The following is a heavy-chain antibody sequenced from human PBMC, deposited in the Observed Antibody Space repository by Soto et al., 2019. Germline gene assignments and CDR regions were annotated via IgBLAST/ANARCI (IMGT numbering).Heavy chain of an antibody. CDR1: GGTFSSYA. V-gene: IGHV1-69*01. Sequence: QVQLVQSGAEVKKPGSSVKVSCKASGGTFSSYAISWVRQAPGQGLEWMGGIIPIFGTANYAQKFQGRVTITADESTSTAYMELSSLRSEDTAVYCCARASYGMTSRHYYYYGMDVWGQGTTVTVSS. CDR2: IIPIFGTA. J-gene: IGHJ6*02. CDR3: ARASYGMTSRHYYYYGMDV. D-gene: IGHD1-20*01.